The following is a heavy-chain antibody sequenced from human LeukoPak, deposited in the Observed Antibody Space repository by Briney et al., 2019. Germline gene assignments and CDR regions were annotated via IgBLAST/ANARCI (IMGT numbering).Heavy chain of an antibody. CDR1: GFTVSSNY. V-gene: IGHV3-66*02. Sequence: GGSLRLSCAASGFTVSSNYMSWVRQAPGKGLEWVSVIYSGGSTYYADSVKGRFTISRDNSKNTLYLQMNSLRAEDTAVYYCARVLKVANQPNPRRNYYYYMDVWGKGTTVTVSS. D-gene: IGHD2-15*01. CDR2: IYSGGST. J-gene: IGHJ6*03. CDR3: ARVLKVANQPNPRRNYYYYMDV.